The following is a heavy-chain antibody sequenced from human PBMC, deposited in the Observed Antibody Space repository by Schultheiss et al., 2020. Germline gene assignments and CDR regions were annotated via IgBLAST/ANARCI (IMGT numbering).Heavy chain of an antibody. CDR1: GYTFTSYY. D-gene: IGHD1-26*01. Sequence: ASVKVSCKASGYTFTSYYMHWVRQAPGQGLEWMGIINPSGGSTSYAQKFQGRVTMTTDTSTSTAYMELRSLRSDDTAVYYCARDGDERELLLNYWGQGTLVTVSS. CDR2: INPSGGST. J-gene: IGHJ4*02. CDR3: ARDGDERELLLNY. V-gene: IGHV1-46*01.